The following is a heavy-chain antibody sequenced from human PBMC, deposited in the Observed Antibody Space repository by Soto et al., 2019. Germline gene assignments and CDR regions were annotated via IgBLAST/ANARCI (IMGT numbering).Heavy chain of an antibody. CDR1: GGSISSYY. V-gene: IGHV4-4*07. Sequence: SETLSLTCTVSGGSISSYYWSWIRQPAGKGLEWIGRIYTSGSTNYNPSFESRLTLSIDRTKNHFSLNLQSVTAADRAVYYCARGGGYDSFEYWGQGILVTVSS. D-gene: IGHD5-12*01. CDR3: ARGGGYDSFEY. J-gene: IGHJ4*02. CDR2: IYTSGST.